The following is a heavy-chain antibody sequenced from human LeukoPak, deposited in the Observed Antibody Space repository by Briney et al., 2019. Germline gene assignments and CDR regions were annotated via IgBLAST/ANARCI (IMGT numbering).Heavy chain of an antibody. D-gene: IGHD3-10*01. CDR1: VGSINSGSYY. CDR2: IYTSGST. Sequence: SETLSLTCTVSVGSINSGSYYWSWIRQPAGKGLEWIGRIYTSGSTNYNPSLKSRVTISVDTSKNQFSLKLSSETAADTAVYYCARRTMVRGVIIKGWYFDLWGRGTLVTVSS. J-gene: IGHJ2*01. V-gene: IGHV4-61*02. CDR3: ARRTMVRGVIIKGWYFDL.